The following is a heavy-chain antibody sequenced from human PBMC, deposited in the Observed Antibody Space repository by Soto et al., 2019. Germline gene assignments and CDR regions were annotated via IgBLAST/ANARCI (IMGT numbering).Heavy chain of an antibody. CDR2: IYHSGST. CDR3: ATRGAGRPFDP. D-gene: IGHD3-10*01. J-gene: IGHJ5*02. Sequence: QVQLQESGPGLVKPSGTLSLTCAVSGGSISSSNWWSWVRQPPGKGLEWIGEIYHSGSTNYNPAQKRGVTISGDRSKNQCSLKVTSVTAAGTAVYYCATRGAGRPFDPWGQGTLVTVSS. CDR1: GGSISSSNW. V-gene: IGHV4-4*02.